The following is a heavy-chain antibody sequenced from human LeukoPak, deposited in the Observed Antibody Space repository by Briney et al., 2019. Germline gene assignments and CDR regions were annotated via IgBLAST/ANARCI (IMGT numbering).Heavy chain of an antibody. CDR2: IIPILGIA. D-gene: IGHD6-19*01. J-gene: IGHJ4*02. CDR3: ARGGIAVAGSFFDY. Sequence: ASVKVSCKASGRTFSSYAISWVRQAPGQGLEWMGRIIPILGIANYAQKFQGRVTITADKSTSTAYMELSSLRSEDTAVYYCARGGIAVAGSFFDYWGQGTLVTVSS. CDR1: GRTFSSYA. V-gene: IGHV1-69*04.